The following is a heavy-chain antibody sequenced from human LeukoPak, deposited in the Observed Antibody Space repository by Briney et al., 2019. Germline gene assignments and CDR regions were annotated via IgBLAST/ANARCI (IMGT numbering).Heavy chain of an antibody. J-gene: IGHJ5*02. CDR1: GYTFTGYY. CDR3: AREGAAGENWFDP. Sequence: ASVKVSCKASGYTFTGYYMHWVRQAPGQGLEWMGWINPNSGGTNYAQKFQGRVTMTRDTSISTAYMELSRLRSDDTAVYYCAREGAAGENWFDPWGQGTLVTVSS. D-gene: IGHD6-25*01. V-gene: IGHV1-2*02. CDR2: INPNSGGT.